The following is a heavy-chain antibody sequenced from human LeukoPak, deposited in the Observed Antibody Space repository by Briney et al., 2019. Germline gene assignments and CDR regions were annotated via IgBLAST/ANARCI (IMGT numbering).Heavy chain of an antibody. Sequence: GASVKVSCKASGGTFISYAISWVRQAPGQGLEWMGIINPSGGSTSYAQKFQGRVTMTRDTSTSTVYMELSSLRSEDTAVYYCARETRGSPDYWGQGTLVTVSS. CDR1: GGTFISYA. CDR3: ARETRGSPDY. D-gene: IGHD1-26*01. J-gene: IGHJ4*02. CDR2: INPSGGST. V-gene: IGHV1-46*01.